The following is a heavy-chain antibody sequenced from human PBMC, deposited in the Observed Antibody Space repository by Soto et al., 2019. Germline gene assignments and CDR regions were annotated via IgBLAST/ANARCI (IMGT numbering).Heavy chain of an antibody. V-gene: IGHV3-48*03. D-gene: IGHD3-9*01. CDR2: ISSSGSTI. CDR3: ARAPPPNYDILTGYYNGCHFDY. Sequence: QSGGSLRLSCVASGFTFSSYEMNWVRQAPGKGLEWVSYISSSGSTIYYADSVKGRFTISRDNAKNSLYLQMNSLRAEDTAVYYCARAPPPNYDILTGYYNGCHFDYWGQGTLVTVSS. CDR1: GFTFSSYE. J-gene: IGHJ4*02.